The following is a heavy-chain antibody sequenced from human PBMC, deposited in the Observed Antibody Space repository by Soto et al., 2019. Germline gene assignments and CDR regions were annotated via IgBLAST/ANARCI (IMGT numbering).Heavy chain of an antibody. CDR2: IGSSSNYI. D-gene: IGHD2-2*01. Sequence: PGGSLRLSCAASGFTFTTYSLTWARQAPGKGLEWVASIGSSSNYIYYADSVKGRFTISRDNAKNSLFLQMNSLRAEDTAVYYCATLTYCSSASCPNYYYVMDVWGQGTTVTVSS. CDR3: ATLTYCSSASCPNYYYVMDV. CDR1: GFTFTTYS. J-gene: IGHJ6*02. V-gene: IGHV3-21*06.